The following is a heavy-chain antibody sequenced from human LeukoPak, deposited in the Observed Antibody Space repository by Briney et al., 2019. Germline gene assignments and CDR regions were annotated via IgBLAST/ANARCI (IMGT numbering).Heavy chain of an antibody. J-gene: IGHJ4*02. CDR1: GYSFTTYA. CDR3: AREAPSSTWSFDN. CDR2: ITPGNGNT. V-gene: IGHV1-3*01. D-gene: IGHD6-13*01. Sequence: ASVKVSCKASGYSFTTYALHWVRLAPGQRPEWMGWITPGNGNTKYSQKFQGRVAITRDTTASTASLDLSSLRSEDTAVYYCAREAPSSTWSFDNWGQGTLVTVSS.